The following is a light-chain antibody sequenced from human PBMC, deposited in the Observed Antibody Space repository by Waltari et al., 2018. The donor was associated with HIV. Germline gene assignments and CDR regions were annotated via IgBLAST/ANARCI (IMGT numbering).Light chain of an antibody. J-gene: IGLJ3*02. CDR2: EVS. CDR3: CSYTSAATWV. V-gene: IGLV2-14*01. Sequence: QSALTQPASVSGSRGQSITISCTGTTSDIGSYDLVSWYQQHPGDAPKLIIYEVSYRPSGVSDRFSGSKSINAASLTISGLQADDEADYYCCSYTSAATWVFGGGTKVTVL. CDR1: TSDIGSYDL.